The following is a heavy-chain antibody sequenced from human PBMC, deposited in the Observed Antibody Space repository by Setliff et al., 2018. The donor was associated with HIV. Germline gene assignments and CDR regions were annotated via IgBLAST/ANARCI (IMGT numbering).Heavy chain of an antibody. D-gene: IGHD3-10*01. CDR3: ARDVGVPGRGNALEY. J-gene: IGHJ4*02. CDR1: GYTFTGYH. CDR2: VNPHDGGT. Sequence: ASVKVSYKTSGYTFTGYHMHWVRQAPGQGLEWMGWVNPHDGGTYYAQILEGRVTMTRDTSTSTAYMELSRLRSDDTAVYYCARDVGVPGRGNALEYWGQGIPVTVSS. V-gene: IGHV1-2*02.